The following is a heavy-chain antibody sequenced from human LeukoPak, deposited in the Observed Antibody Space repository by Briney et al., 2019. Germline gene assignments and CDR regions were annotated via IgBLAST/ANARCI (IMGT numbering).Heavy chain of an antibody. CDR2: ISYDGSNK. D-gene: IGHD2-15*01. V-gene: IGHV3-30*03. J-gene: IGHJ6*02. Sequence: PGRSLRLSCAASGFTFSSYGMHWVRQAPGKGLEWVAVISYDGSNKYYADSVKGRFTISGDNSKNTLYLQMNSLRAEDTAVYYCAREVDGMDVWGQGTTVTVSS. CDR1: GFTFSSYG. CDR3: AREVDGMDV.